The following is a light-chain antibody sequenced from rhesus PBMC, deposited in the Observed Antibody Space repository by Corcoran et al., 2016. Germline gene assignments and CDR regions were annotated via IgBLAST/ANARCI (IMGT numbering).Light chain of an antibody. V-gene: IGLV2S9*01. CDR2: DAT. CDR1: ANAVGGYDD. J-gene: IGLJ1*01. CDR3: CSYRSGSSFI. Sequence: QSALTQPRSVSKSLGQPVTISCSGTANAVGGYDDVSWYQQDSGTAPRLLIYDATKRPSGVSDRFSGSKSGNTASLTISGLQAEDEADYYCCSYRSGSSFIFGGGTRLTVL.